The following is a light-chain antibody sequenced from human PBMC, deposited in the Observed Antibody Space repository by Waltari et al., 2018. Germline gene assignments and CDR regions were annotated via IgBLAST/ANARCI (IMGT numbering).Light chain of an antibody. CDR3: HQSYKAPQT. CDR1: QSISTA. Sequence: DIQMTQSPSSLSASVGDRVTITCRASQSISTALSWYLQKTGKAPKLLIYAASLLQDGAPSRFRGSGSGTDFTLTISNLQPEDFATYFCHQSYKAPQTFGGGTRLEIK. J-gene: IGKJ4*01. CDR2: AAS. V-gene: IGKV1-39*01.